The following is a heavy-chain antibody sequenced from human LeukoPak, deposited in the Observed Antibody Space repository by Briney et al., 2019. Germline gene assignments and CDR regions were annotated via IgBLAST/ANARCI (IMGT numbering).Heavy chain of an antibody. J-gene: IGHJ4*02. Sequence: PSETLSLTCAVYGGSFSGYYWSWIRQPPGKGLEWIGEINHSGSTDYTPSLKSRVTISVDTSKNQFSLKLSSVTAADTAVYYCARDAVGYSIDYWGQGTLVTVSS. CDR1: GGSFSGYY. CDR2: INHSGST. D-gene: IGHD5-24*01. V-gene: IGHV4-34*01. CDR3: ARDAVGYSIDY.